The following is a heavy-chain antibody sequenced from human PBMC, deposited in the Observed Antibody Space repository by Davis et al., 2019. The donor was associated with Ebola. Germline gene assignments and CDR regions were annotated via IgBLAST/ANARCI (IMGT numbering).Heavy chain of an antibody. CDR2: IDWDDDK. J-gene: IGHJ6*02. V-gene: IGHV2-70*01. CDR3: ARSPRGSSWYGGGYYYYYYGMDV. D-gene: IGHD6-13*01. CDR1: GFSLSTRGMC. Sequence: SGPTLVKPTQTLTLTCTFSGFSLSTRGMCVSWIRQPPGKALEWLALIDWDDDKYYSTSLKTRLTISKDTSKNQVVLTMTNMDPVDTATYYCARSPRGSSWYGGGYYYYYYGMDVWGQGTTVTVSS.